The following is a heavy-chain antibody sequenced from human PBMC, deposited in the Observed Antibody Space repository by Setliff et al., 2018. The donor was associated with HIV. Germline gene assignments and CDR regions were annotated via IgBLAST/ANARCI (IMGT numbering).Heavy chain of an antibody. J-gene: IGHJ3*02. CDR2: FDPEDGNT. CDR3: ATVSHTNVAAHDAFDI. Sequence: ASVKVSCKVSGYTLTELSRHWVRQAPGKGLEWMGGFDPEDGNTIYARKFQGRVTMTADTSTDTAYMELSSLRSEDTAVYYCATVSHTNVAAHDAFDIWGQGTMVTVSS. CDR1: GYTLTELS. D-gene: IGHD6-19*01. V-gene: IGHV1-24*01.